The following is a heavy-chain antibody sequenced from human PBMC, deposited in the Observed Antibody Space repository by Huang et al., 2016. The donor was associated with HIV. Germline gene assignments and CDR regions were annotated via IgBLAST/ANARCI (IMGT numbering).Heavy chain of an antibody. V-gene: IGHV3-30*02. Sequence: QVQLVQSGGGVVQPGGSRRLSCTASGFIFASYGMHWVRQAPGKGLEWVAFIRYDGNKKLYADCVKCRFTISRYDAKNTLYLQMNSLKSEDTAVYYCAKDSPTDDYFYMDAWGKGATVSVYS. CDR3: AKDSPTDDYFYMDA. J-gene: IGHJ6*03. CDR2: IRYDGNKK. D-gene: IGHD3-3*01. CDR1: GFIFASYG.